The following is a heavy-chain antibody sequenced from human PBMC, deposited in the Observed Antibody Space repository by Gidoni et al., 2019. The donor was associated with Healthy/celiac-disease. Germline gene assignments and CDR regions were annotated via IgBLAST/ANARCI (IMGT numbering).Heavy chain of an antibody. D-gene: IGHD5-12*01. CDR2: IIPICGTA. Sequence: QVQLVQSGAEVKKPGSSVKFSCKASGGTFSSYAISWGRQAPGQGLEWMGGIIPICGTANYAQKFQGRVTITADESTSTAYMELSSLRSEDTAVYYCARDIVATMRSGNRSGWFDPWGQGTLVTVSS. V-gene: IGHV1-69*01. J-gene: IGHJ5*02. CDR1: GGTFSSYA. CDR3: ARDIVATMRSGNRSGWFDP.